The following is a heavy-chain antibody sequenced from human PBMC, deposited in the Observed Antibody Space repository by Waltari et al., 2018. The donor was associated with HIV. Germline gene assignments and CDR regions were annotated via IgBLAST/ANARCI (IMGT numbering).Heavy chain of an antibody. CDR3: ARLIDGVAVAATHY. D-gene: IGHD6-19*01. V-gene: IGHV3-21*01. CDR1: GFTTRLPV. J-gene: IGHJ4*02. CDR2: ISSESSYI. Sequence: EVQLVEHGGALVRPGGSLGISGTPVGFTTRLPVTNRVRQAPGKGLEWVTSISSESSYIYYADSGKGRFTIARDNAKNSLYLQMNSLRAEDTAVYYCARLIDGVAVAATHYWGQGTLVTVSS.